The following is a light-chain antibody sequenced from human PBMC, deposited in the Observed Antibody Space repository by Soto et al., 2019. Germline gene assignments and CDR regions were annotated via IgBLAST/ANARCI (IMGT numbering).Light chain of an antibody. CDR1: SSNIGSNH. V-gene: IGLV1-47*01. Sequence: QSVLTQPPSASGTPGQRVTISCSGSSSNIGSNHVYWYQQFPGMAPKLLMYRSDQRPTGVPDRFSGSKYGTSASLDISGLRSADEADYSCSARDDILSGVVFGGGTKLTVL. CDR2: RSD. CDR3: SARDDILSGVV. J-gene: IGLJ2*01.